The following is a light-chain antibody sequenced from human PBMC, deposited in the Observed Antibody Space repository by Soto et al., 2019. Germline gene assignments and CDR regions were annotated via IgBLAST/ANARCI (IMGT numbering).Light chain of an antibody. Sequence: QSVLTQSPSASASLGVSVKLTCTLSSGHSSYAIAWHQQQPEKGPRYLMKLNSDGSHSQGDGIPDRFSGSSSGAERYLTISSLQSEDEADYYCQTWGNGIMVFGGVTKLTVL. CDR1: SGHSSYA. J-gene: IGLJ2*01. CDR3: QTWGNGIMV. CDR2: LNSDGSH. V-gene: IGLV4-69*01.